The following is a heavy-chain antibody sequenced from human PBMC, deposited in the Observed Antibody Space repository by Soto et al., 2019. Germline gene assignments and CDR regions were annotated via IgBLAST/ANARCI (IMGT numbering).Heavy chain of an antibody. V-gene: IGHV1-69*04. CDR3: ARDGLGTTRRYFAH. CDR2: VIPVLGVA. D-gene: IGHD6-19*01. CDR1: GGTFTSYA. Sequence: QVQLVQSGAEVQKPGSSVKVSCKASGGTFTSYASNWVRQAPGRGLEWMGRVIPVLGVADYAQNFQDRVTITADKSTSPVYMELSSLRSEDTALYYCARDGLGTTRRYFAHWGQVTRVTVSS. J-gene: IGHJ4*02.